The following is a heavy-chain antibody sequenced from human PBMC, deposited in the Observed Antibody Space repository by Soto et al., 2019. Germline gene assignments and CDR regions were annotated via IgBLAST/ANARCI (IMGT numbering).Heavy chain of an antibody. J-gene: IGHJ4*02. D-gene: IGHD1-26*01. CDR2: IYYSGST. CDR1: GGSISTYY. CDR3: ARGDIMGVNDY. V-gene: IGHV4-59*01. Sequence: SETLSLTCTVSGGSISTYYWSWIRQPPGKGLEWIGYIYYSGSTNYNPSLKSRVTISVDTSRNQFSLKLTSVNAADTAVYYCARGDIMGVNDYWGQGTLVTVSS.